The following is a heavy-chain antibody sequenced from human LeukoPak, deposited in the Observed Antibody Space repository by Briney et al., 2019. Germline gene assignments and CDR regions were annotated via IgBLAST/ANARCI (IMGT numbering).Heavy chain of an antibody. CDR1: GYTFTSYY. D-gene: IGHD2-2*01. Sequence: ASVKVSCKASGYTFTSYYMHWVRQAPGQGLEWMGIINPSGGSTSYAQKFQGGVTMTRDTSTSTVYMELSSLRSEDTAVYYCARDRRLVVVPAAPYYYYGMDVWGQGTTVTVSS. V-gene: IGHV1-46*01. CDR2: INPSGGST. J-gene: IGHJ6*02. CDR3: ARDRRLVVVPAAPYYYYGMDV.